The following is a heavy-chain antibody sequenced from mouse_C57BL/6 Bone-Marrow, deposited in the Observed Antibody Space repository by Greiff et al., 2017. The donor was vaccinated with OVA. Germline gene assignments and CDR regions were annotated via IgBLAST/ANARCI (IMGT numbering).Heavy chain of an antibody. J-gene: IGHJ2*01. Sequence: QVQLQQPGAELVKPGASVKMSCKASGYTFTSYWITWVKQRPGQGLEWIGNIYPGRSSTNYNEKFKSKATLTVDTSASTAYMQLSSLTSEDSAVYYCARKFFFDYWGQGTTLTVSS. CDR2: IYPGRSST. CDR3: ARKFFFDY. V-gene: IGHV1-55*01. CDR1: GYTFTSYW.